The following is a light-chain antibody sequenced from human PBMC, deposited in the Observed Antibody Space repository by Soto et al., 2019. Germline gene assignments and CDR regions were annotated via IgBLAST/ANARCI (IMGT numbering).Light chain of an antibody. J-gene: IGLJ1*01. CDR3: SSYSDSDTKV. CDR1: SSDVGAYIY. V-gene: IGLV2-14*03. CDR2: AVN. Sequence: QSALTQPASVSGSPGQSITISCGGTSSDVGAYIYVSWYQQFPGKAPNLIIYAVNNRTSGVSDRFSGSKSDTTAYLTISGLQAEDEADYYCSSYSDSDTKVFGTGTKLTVL.